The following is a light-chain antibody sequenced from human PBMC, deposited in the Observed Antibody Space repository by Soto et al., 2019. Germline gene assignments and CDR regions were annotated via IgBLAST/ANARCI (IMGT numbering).Light chain of an antibody. Sequence: QSVLTQPPSVSGAPGQRVTISCTGSSSNIGAGYDVHWYQQLPGTAPKLLIYGNSNRPSGVPDRFSGSKSGTSASPAITGLQAEDEADYYCQSYASSLSGLVFGTGTKVTVL. CDR2: GNS. J-gene: IGLJ1*01. CDR3: QSYASSLSGLV. CDR1: SSNIGAGYD. V-gene: IGLV1-40*01.